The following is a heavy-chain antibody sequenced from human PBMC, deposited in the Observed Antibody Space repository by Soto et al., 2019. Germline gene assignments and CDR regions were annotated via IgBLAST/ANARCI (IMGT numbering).Heavy chain of an antibody. CDR2: ISTSTGNT. J-gene: IGHJ3*02. CDR3: ARGEGMAARHDGYEI. D-gene: IGHD6-6*01. V-gene: IGHV1-18*04. CDR1: GYTFTNYD. Sequence: AASVKVSCKASGYTFTNYDVTWVRQAPGQGLEWMGWISTSTGNTNYAQKLQGRVTMTTDTSASTAYMELRSLRSDDTAVYYCARGEGMAARHDGYEIWGQGTMVSV.